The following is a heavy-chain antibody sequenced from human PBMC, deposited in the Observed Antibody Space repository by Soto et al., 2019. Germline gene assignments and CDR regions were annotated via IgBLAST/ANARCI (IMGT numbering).Heavy chain of an antibody. CDR1: GGSFSSYQ. D-gene: IGHD1-26*01. J-gene: IGHJ4*02. V-gene: IGHV4-34*01. Sequence: SETLALSCDVLGGSFSSYQWSWIRQTPGQGLEWIGDIKHSGTTNYNSSLRSRVTISLDTSKNHFSLKLNSVTAADTAVYYCARVGANPSDYWGQGTLDTVSS. CDR2: IKHSGTT. CDR3: ARVGANPSDY.